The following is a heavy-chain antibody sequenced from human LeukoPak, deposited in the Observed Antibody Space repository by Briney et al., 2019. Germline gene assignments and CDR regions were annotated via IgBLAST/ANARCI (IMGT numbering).Heavy chain of an antibody. CDR1: GFTFGAYA. CDR2: IRSKTYGGTT. Sequence: GGSLRLSCTASGFTFGAYAMSWFRQAPGKGLEWVGFIRSKTYGGTTQYAASVKGRFTISRDDSKSIAYLQMNSLKTEDTALYYCSGGYDVLTGFFPPDYWGQGSLVTVSS. CDR3: SGGYDVLTGFFPPDY. D-gene: IGHD3-9*01. J-gene: IGHJ4*02. V-gene: IGHV3-49*03.